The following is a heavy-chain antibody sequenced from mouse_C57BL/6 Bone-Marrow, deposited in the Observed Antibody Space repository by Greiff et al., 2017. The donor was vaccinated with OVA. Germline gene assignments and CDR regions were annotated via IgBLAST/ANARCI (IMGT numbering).Heavy chain of an antibody. J-gene: IGHJ3*01. V-gene: IGHV1-9*01. CDR1: GYTFTGYW. D-gene: IGHD1-1*01. CDR2: ILPGSGST. Sequence: QVQLQQSGAELMKPGASVKLSCKATGYTFTGYWIEWVKQRPGHGLEWIGEILPGSGSTNYNEKFKGKATFTADTSSNTAYMQLSSLTTEDSAIYDCAREGPYYYGSEAWFAYWGQGTLVTVSA. CDR3: AREGPYYYGSEAWFAY.